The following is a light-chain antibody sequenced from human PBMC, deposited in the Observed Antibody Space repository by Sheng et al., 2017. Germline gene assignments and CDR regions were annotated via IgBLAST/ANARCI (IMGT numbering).Light chain of an antibody. J-gene: IGKJ4*01. CDR1: HGVSSS. CDR3: QQSFRTPLT. V-gene: IGKV1-13*02. CDR2: HAS. Sequence: AVQLTQSPSSLSASVGDRVTITCRANHGVSSSLAWYQQKPGNSPKLLIFHASNLESGVPSRFSGSGSETDFTLTIGSLQPEDFATYYCQQSFRTPLTFGGGTKVEIK.